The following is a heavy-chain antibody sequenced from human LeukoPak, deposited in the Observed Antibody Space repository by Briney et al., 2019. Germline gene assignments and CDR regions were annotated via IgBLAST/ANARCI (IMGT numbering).Heavy chain of an antibody. CDR1: GFTFSNAW. CDR2: IKGKSDGGTT. D-gene: IGHD4-23*01. J-gene: IGHJ4*02. CDR3: TTTDGGNSGG. V-gene: IGHV3-15*01. Sequence: GGSLRLSCAASGFTFSNAWMSWVRQAPGKGLEWVGRIKGKSDGGTTDYAAPVKGRFTISRDDSKTTLYLQMSSLETEDTAVYYCTTTDGGNSGGWGQGTLVTVSS.